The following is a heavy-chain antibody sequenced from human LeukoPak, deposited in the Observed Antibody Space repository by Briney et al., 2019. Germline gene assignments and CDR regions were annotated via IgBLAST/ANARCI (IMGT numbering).Heavy chain of an antibody. CDR1: GYTFTSYD. CDR2: MNPNSGNT. D-gene: IGHD6-6*01. V-gene: IGHV1-8*01. CDR3: ARGRGAARPFDY. Sequence: ASVKVPCKASGYTFTSYDINWVRQATGQGLEWMGWMNPNSGNTGYAQKFQGRVTMTRNTSISTAYMELSSLRSEDTAVYYCARGRGAARPFDYWGQGTLVTVSS. J-gene: IGHJ4*02.